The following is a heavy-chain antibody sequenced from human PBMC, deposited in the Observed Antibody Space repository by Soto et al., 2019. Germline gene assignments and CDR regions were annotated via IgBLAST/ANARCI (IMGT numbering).Heavy chain of an antibody. V-gene: IGHV3-30-3*01. D-gene: IGHD6-13*01. CDR3: AIIATSGGGDAFDI. CDR2: ILSDEINK. J-gene: IGHJ3*02. CDR1: GFTFSNYA. Sequence: QVQLVESGGGVVQPGRSLRLSCAASGFTFSNYAITWVRRAPGKGLGWVAAILSDEINKYSADSVKGRFTFSRNNSKNTLYLQMNSLRPEDTAVYYCAIIATSGGGDAFDIWGQGTMVTVSS.